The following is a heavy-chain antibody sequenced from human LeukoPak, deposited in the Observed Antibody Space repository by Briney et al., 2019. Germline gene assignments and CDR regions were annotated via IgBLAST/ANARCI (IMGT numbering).Heavy chain of an antibody. CDR3: ARDRDYSNTERGFDY. Sequence: ASVKVSCKTSGYTFTDYYIHWVRQAPGQGLEWMGWINPDSGETNSAQKFQGRVTMTGDTSISTAYMELRRVTSDDTAVYYCARDRDYSNTERGFDYWGQGTLVTVSS. CDR2: INPDSGET. V-gene: IGHV1-2*02. CDR1: GYTFTDYY. D-gene: IGHD4-11*01. J-gene: IGHJ4*02.